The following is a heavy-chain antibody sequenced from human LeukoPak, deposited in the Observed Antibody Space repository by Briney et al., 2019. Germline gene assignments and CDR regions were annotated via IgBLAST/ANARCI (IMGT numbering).Heavy chain of an antibody. D-gene: IGHD1-26*01. CDR3: ARDLGGIYFDY. CDR2: IHFSGST. J-gene: IGHJ4*02. V-gene: IGHV4-59*01. Sequence: SETLSLTCTVSGGSISSFYWSWIRQPPGKGLEWIGSIHFSGSTNYNPSLRSRVTISVDTSKNQLSLKLSSVTAADTAVYYCARDLGGIYFDYWGQGTLVTVSS. CDR1: GGSISSFY.